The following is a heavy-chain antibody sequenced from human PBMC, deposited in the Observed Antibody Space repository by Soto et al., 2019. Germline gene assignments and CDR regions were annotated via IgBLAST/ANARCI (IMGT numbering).Heavy chain of an antibody. V-gene: IGHV4-39*01. D-gene: IGHD3-16*01. CDR3: AREDGVYYKYYGMDV. J-gene: IGHJ6*02. CDR2: IYYSGSI. CDR1: GGSRSSSSYY. Sequence: PSETLSLTCSVSGGSRSSSSYYWVWIRQPPGRVLEWLGRIYYSGSIYYNPSIKSRVNISVDTSKNQFALKLSPVTAADTTVYYCAREDGVYYKYYGMDVWGQGTTVTVSS.